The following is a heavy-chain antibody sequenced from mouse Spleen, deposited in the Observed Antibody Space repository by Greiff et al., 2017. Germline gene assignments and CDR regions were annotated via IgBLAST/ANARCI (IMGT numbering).Heavy chain of an antibody. J-gene: IGHJ3*01. Sequence: DVHLVESGGGLVKRGGSLKLSCAASGFTFSSYAMSWVRQTPEKRLEWVATISSGGGNTYYPDSVKGRFTISRDNAKNTLYLQMSSLKSEDTAMYYCARWDYDGSWFAYWGQGTLVTVSA. D-gene: IGHD2-4*01. CDR3: ARWDYDGSWFAY. CDR2: ISSGGGNT. V-gene: IGHV5-9-3*01. CDR1: GFTFSSYA.